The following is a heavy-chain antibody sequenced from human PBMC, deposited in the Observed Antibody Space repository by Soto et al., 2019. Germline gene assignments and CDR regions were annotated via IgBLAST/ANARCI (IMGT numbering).Heavy chain of an antibody. D-gene: IGHD5-12*01. J-gene: IGHJ4*02. Sequence: SETLSLTCTVSGGSISSGGYYWSWIRQHPGKGLEWIGYIYYSGSTYYNPSLKSRVTISVDTSKNQFSLKLSSVTAADTAVYYCARGWRPRIVATIRYFDYWGQGTLVTVSS. CDR1: GGSISSGGYY. CDR2: IYYSGST. V-gene: IGHV4-31*03. CDR3: ARGWRPRIVATIRYFDY.